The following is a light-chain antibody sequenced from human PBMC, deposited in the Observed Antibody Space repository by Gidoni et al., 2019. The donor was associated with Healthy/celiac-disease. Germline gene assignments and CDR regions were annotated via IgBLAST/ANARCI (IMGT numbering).Light chain of an antibody. Sequence: SYELTQPPSVSVSLGQTARITCSGDALPKQYADWYQQKPGQAPVLVIYKDSERPTGIPERFSGSSSGTTVTLTISGVQAEDEADYYCQSADSSGTYEVFGGGTKLTVL. V-gene: IGLV3-25*03. CDR3: QSADSSGTYEV. CDR2: KDS. CDR1: ALPKQY. J-gene: IGLJ3*02.